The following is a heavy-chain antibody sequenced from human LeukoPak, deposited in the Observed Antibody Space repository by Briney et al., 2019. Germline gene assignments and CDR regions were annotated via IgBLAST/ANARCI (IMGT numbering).Heavy chain of an antibody. CDR1: GFTFSDYY. CDR2: ISSSGSTI. J-gene: IGHJ6*03. Sequence: GGSLRLSCAASGFTFSDYYMSWIRQAAGQGLEGVSYISSSGSTIYYADSVKGRFTISRDNSKNTLYLQMGSLRAEDMAVYYCARGGYGASTPYYMDVWGKGTTVTVSS. D-gene: IGHD1-26*01. CDR3: ARGGYGASTPYYMDV. V-gene: IGHV3-11*04.